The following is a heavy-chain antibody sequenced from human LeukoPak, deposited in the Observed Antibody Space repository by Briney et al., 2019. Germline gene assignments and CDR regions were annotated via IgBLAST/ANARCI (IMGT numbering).Heavy chain of an antibody. Sequence: ASVKVSCKASGYTFTVFYMHWVRQAPGQGLERMGWINPNSGGTNYAQKFQGRVTMTRDTSISTAYMELSRLRSDDTAVYYCAREELSGSRPTCCSGLGYWGQGTLVTVSS. D-gene: IGHD2-2*01. V-gene: IGHV1-2*02. CDR1: GYTFTVFY. J-gene: IGHJ4*02. CDR3: AREELSGSRPTCCSGLGY. CDR2: INPNSGGT.